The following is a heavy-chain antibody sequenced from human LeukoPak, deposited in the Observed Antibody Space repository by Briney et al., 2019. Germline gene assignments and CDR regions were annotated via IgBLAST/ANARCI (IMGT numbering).Heavy chain of an antibody. Sequence: SETLSLTCTVSGGSISSGDYYWSWIRQPPGTGLEWIGYIYYSGSTYYDPSLKSRVTISVDTSKNQFSLKLSSVTAADTAVYYCAREGTMVRGAGSVDYWGQGTLVTVSS. CDR1: GGSISSGDYY. CDR2: IYYSGST. V-gene: IGHV4-30-4*01. CDR3: AREGTMVRGAGSVDY. J-gene: IGHJ4*02. D-gene: IGHD3-10*01.